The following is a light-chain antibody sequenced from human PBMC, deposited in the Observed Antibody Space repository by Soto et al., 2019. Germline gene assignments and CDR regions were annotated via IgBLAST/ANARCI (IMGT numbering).Light chain of an antibody. J-gene: IGKJ5*01. CDR1: QSVTASH. CDR2: GAS. CDR3: QQYGSSPNT. V-gene: IGKV3-20*01. Sequence: ENVLTQSPGTLSLFPGERATLSCRASQSVTASHLAWYQHKPGQAPRLLIYGASSRATGITDRFSGSGSRTDFTLTISRLEPEDFAVYYCQQYGSSPNTVGQGTRLEIK.